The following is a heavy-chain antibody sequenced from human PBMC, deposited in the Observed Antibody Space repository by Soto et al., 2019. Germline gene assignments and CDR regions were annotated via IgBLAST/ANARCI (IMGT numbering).Heavy chain of an antibody. V-gene: IGHV3-23*01. D-gene: IGHD4-17*01. Sequence: PGGSLRLSCAASGFIFGSYAMSWVRQAPGKWLEWVSGISASGGRAYYADSVRGRFTIFKDNSKNTLYLQMNSLRVEDTALYYCAKDPNGDYVGGFDMRGXGTMVTVS. CDR2: ISASGGRA. CDR1: GFIFGSYA. CDR3: AKDPNGDYVGGFDM. J-gene: IGHJ3*02.